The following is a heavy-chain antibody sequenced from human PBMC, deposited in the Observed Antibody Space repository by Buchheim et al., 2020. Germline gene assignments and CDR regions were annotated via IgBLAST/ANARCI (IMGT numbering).Heavy chain of an antibody. CDR3: ARGPMDYDFWSGYSFGVYNWFDP. V-gene: IGHV4-59*01. Sequence: QVQLQESGPGLVKPSETLSLTCTVSGGSISSYYWSWIRQPPGKGLEWIGYIYYSGSTNYNPSLKSRVTISVDTSKNQFSLKLSSVTAADTAVYYCARGPMDYDFWSGYSFGVYNWFDPWGQGTL. D-gene: IGHD3-3*01. CDR1: GGSISSYY. J-gene: IGHJ5*02. CDR2: IYYSGST.